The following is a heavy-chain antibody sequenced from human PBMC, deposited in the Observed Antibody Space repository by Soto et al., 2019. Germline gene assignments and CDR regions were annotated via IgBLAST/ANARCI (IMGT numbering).Heavy chain of an antibody. J-gene: IGHJ4*02. CDR1: GFTFDDYS. CDR3: ARSVVRGVISPVDY. Sequence: EVQLVESGGVVVQPGQSLRLSCAASGFTFDDYSFHWVRQAPGKGLEWVSLITWGGRSTYYAGSVKGRFTISRDNNKNSLYLQMNSLTIEDTALYYCARSVVRGVISPVDYWGQGTLVTVSS. CDR2: ITWGGRST. D-gene: IGHD3-10*01. V-gene: IGHV3-43*01.